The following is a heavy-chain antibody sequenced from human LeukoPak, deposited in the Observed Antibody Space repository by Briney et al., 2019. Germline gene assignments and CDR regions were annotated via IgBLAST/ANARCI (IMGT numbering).Heavy chain of an antibody. CDR2: IPYDGSNK. J-gene: IGHJ4*02. CDR1: GLTFSSYA. D-gene: IGHD3-10*01. CDR3: ASDYGSGSYYNVPDY. Sequence: GRSLRLSCAVSGLTFSSYAMHWVSQAPGKGLEWVAVIPYDGSNKYYADSVKGRFTISRDNSKNTLYMQMNSLRAEDTAVYYCASDYGSGSYYNVPDYWGQGTLVTVSS. V-gene: IGHV3-30-3*01.